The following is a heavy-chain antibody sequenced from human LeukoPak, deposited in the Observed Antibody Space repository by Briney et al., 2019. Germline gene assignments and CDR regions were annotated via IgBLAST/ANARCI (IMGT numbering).Heavy chain of an antibody. CDR1: GFTFDDYA. CDR3: AKDIGPDPYYYDSSGYPDY. D-gene: IGHD3-22*01. Sequence: PGGSLRLSCAASGFTFDDYAMHWVRQAPGKGLEWVSLISWDGGSTYYADSVKGRFTISRDNSKNSLYLQMNSLRAEDTALYYCAKDIGPDPYYYDSSGYPDYWGQGTLVTVSS. CDR2: ISWDGGST. V-gene: IGHV3-43D*03. J-gene: IGHJ4*02.